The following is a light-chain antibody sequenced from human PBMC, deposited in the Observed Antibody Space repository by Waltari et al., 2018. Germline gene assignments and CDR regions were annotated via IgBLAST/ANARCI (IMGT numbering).Light chain of an antibody. CDR3: QKYYSTIFT. CDR2: LAS. J-gene: IGKJ3*01. CDR1: PSVLHRSNRKNY. Sequence: DIVVALSPASLAVALGERATINCKSSPSVLHRSNRKNYLAWYQQKPGQPPKLLIFLASTRGSWVPVRVSGSGSGKDFTLNSNSLQAEDVAVYYCQKYYSTIFTFGPGTKVDLK. V-gene: IGKV4-1*01.